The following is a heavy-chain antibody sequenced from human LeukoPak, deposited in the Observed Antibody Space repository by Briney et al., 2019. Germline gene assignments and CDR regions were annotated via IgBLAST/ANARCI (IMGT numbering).Heavy chain of an antibody. Sequence: SETLSLTCTVSGGSISSSSHYWGWIRQPPGKGLEWIGSVYYSGSTYYNPSLKSRVTISVDTSKNQFSLKLSSVTAADTAVYYCASLYDYVWGSYRYSKFDYWGQGTLVTVSS. D-gene: IGHD3-16*02. J-gene: IGHJ4*02. V-gene: IGHV4-39*07. CDR3: ASLYDYVWGSYRYSKFDY. CDR2: VYYSGST. CDR1: GGSISSSSHY.